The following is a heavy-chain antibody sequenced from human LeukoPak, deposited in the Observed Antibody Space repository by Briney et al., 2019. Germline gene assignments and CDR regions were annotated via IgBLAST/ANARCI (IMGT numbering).Heavy chain of an antibody. V-gene: IGHV3-23*01. CDR2: VSGSGGST. CDR1: GFTFSTYA. Sequence: GGSLRLSCAASGFTFSTYAMSWVRQAPGRGLEWVSAVSGSGGSTYYVDSVKGRFTISRDNSRNTLYLQMNSLRAEDTAVYYCAKDAHSSGWYYFDYWGQGTLVTVSS. CDR3: AKDAHSSGWYYFDY. J-gene: IGHJ4*02. D-gene: IGHD6-19*01.